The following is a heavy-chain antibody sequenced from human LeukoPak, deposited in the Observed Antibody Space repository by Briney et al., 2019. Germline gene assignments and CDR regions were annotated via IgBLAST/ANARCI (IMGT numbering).Heavy chain of an antibody. CDR3: ARGYCSSTSCYVVDH. CDR1: GESFSGYY. V-gene: IGHV4-34*01. D-gene: IGHD2-2*01. Sequence: PSETLSLTCAVYGESFSGYYWSWIRQPPGKGLEWIGEINHSRSTNYNPSLESRVTISVDTSKKQFSLKLFSVTAADTAVYYCARGYCSSTSCYVVDHWGQGTLVTVSS. CDR2: INHSRST. J-gene: IGHJ4*02.